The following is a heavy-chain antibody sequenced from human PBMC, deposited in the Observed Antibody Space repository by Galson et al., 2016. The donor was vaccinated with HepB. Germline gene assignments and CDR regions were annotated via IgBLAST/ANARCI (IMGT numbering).Heavy chain of an antibody. J-gene: IGHJ6*04. CDR1: GFSISNYG. CDR2: MWFDGNNK. D-gene: IGHD3-3*01. CDR3: VTDGEIFGLVIIMDV. Sequence: SLRLSCAASGFSISNYGMHWVRQAPGKGLEWVAVMWFDGNNKYYADSVKGRFTISRDTSKNTLYLQMNSLRAEDTAVYYCVTDGEIFGLVIIMDVWGKGTTVTVSS. V-gene: IGHV3-33*01.